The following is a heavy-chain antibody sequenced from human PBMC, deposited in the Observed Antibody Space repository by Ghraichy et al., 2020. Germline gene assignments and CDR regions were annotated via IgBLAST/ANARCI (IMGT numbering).Heavy chain of an antibody. CDR1: GFTFSSYG. Sequence: GGSLRLSCAASGFTFSSYGMHWVRQAPGKGLEWVAFIRYDGSNKYYADSVKGRFTISRDNSKNTLYLQMNSLRAEDTAVYYCAKCYGGEYLLRYFDWLFDYCGQRTLVTVS. CDR3: AKCYGGEYLLRYFDWLFDY. V-gene: IGHV3-30*02. CDR2: IRYDGSNK. D-gene: IGHD3-9*01. J-gene: IGHJ4*02.